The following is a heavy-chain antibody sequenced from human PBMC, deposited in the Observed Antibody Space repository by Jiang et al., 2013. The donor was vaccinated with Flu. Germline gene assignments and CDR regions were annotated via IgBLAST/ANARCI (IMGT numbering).Heavy chain of an antibody. CDR3: ARDRRSGNLWSRNPYYFYGLDV. D-gene: IGHD3-3*01. CDR1: GGSLSSDF. CDR2: MSYSGST. Sequence: LLKPSETLSLTCFVSGGSLSSDFWSWIRQSPGKGLEWIGSMSYSGSTNYNPSLMGRVTISVGTTTNQLLLKVSSVTAADTAVYYCARDRRSGNLWSRNPYYFYGLDVWGQGTAVTVSS. J-gene: IGHJ6*02. V-gene: IGHV4-59*01.